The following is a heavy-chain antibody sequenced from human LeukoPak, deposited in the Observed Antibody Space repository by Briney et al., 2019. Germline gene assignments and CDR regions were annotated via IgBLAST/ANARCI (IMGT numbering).Heavy chain of an antibody. D-gene: IGHD6-19*01. V-gene: IGHV6-1*01. Sequence: SHTLSLTCAISGYSVSSYSVAWDWIGQSPSRGLEGLGRTYYRSKWYNDYAVAVKSRITINPDTSKNQVSLQMNSVTPEDTAVYSCERGSSGWSYFDYWGQGNLIPVSS. J-gene: IGHJ4*02. CDR2: TYYRSKWYN. CDR3: ERGSSGWSYFDY. CDR1: GYSVSSYSVA.